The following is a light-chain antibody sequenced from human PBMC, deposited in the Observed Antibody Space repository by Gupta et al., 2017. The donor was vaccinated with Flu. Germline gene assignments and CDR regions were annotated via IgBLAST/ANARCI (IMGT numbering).Light chain of an antibody. V-gene: IGKV4-1*01. CDR1: QSVLNTLVNKNY. J-gene: IGKJ1*01. CDR2: WAS. CDR3: QQFHSTPRT. Sequence: DIVMTQSPDCLAVSLGERATINCKSSQSVLNTLVNKNYLAWYQQKPGKSPELLIYWASARESGIPDRFSGSGSGTDFTLTISSLQAEDVAVYYCQQFHSTPRTFGQGTKVEIK.